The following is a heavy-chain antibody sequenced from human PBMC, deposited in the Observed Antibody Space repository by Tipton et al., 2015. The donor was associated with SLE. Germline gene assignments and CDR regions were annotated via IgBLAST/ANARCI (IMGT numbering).Heavy chain of an antibody. CDR2: IYYSGST. Sequence: TLSLTCTVSNGSISSSPYYWGWIRQSPGKGLEWVGSIYYSGSTYYNPSLKSRFTIPVDTSRNQCSLNLTSVTAADTAVYYCARGPYYYVDVWGKGTAVTVSS. CDR3: ARGPYYYVDV. J-gene: IGHJ6*03. V-gene: IGHV4-39*07. CDR1: NGSISSSPYY.